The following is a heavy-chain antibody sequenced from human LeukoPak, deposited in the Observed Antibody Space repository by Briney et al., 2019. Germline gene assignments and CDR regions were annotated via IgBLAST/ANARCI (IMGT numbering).Heavy chain of an antibody. CDR3: AKSPVMITFGGVIVQRHYYYYMDV. D-gene: IGHD3-16*02. V-gene: IGHV3-30*02. J-gene: IGHJ6*03. CDR1: GFTFNNYG. Sequence: GGSLRLSCAASGFTFNNYGMHWVRQAPGKGLEWVAFIRYDGSNKYYADSVKGRFTISRDNSKNTLYLQMNSLRAEDTAVYYCAKSPVMITFGGVIVQRHYYYYMDVWGKGTTVTISS. CDR2: IRYDGSNK.